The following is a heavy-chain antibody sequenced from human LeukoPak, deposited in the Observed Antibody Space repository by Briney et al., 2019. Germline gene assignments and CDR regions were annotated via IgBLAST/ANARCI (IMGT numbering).Heavy chain of an antibody. D-gene: IGHD3-16*01. CDR2: ISSSSSTI. CDR1: GFTFSSYS. CDR3: ARDWGWGFDY. Sequence: PGGSLRLSCAASGFTFSSYSMNWVRQAPGKGLEWVSYISSSSSTIYYADSVKGRFTISRDNAKNSLYLQMNSLRAEDTAVYYCARDWGWGFDYWGQGTLVTVSS. J-gene: IGHJ4*02. V-gene: IGHV3-48*01.